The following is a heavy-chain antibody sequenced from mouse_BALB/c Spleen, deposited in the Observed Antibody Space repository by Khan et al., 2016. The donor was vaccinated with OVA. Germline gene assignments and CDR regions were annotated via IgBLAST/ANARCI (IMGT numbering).Heavy chain of an antibody. CDR1: GYTFTSYT. V-gene: IGHV1-4*01. D-gene: IGHD2-14*01. Sequence: VQLQESGAELARPGASVKMSCKASGYTFTSYTIHWIKLRPGQGLEWIGYINPSTGYTNYNQKFKDKATLTADKSSTTAYMQLSSLTSDDSAVSNSVEDGAYYRNDGWFADWGQGTLGTVSA. J-gene: IGHJ3*01. CDR3: VEDGAYYRNDGWFAD. CDR2: INPSTGYT.